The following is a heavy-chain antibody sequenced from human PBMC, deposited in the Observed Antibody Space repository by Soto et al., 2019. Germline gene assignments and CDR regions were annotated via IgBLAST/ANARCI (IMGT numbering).Heavy chain of an antibody. D-gene: IGHD1-20*01. V-gene: IGHV1-8*01. CDR1: GYTFTSYD. Sequence: QVQLVQSGAEVKKPGASVKVSCKASGYTFTSYDINWVRQATGQGLEWMGWMNPNSGNTGYAQKFQGRVTMTRNTSISTAYMELSSLRGEDTAVYYCARDTSAVTGTTGDFDYWGQGTLVTVSS. J-gene: IGHJ4*02. CDR2: MNPNSGNT. CDR3: ARDTSAVTGTTGDFDY.